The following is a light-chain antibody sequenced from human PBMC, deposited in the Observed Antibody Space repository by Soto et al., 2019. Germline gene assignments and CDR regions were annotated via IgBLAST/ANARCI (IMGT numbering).Light chain of an antibody. CDR2: KAS. CDR3: QQYNSYSPLWT. V-gene: IGKV1-5*03. Sequence: DIQMTQSPSTLSASVGDRVTITCRASQSISSWLAWYQQKPGKAPKLLIYKASSLESGVPSRFSGSGSGTEFTLTISSLQPDDFAPYYCQQYNSYSPLWTFGQGTKVEIK. CDR1: QSISSW. J-gene: IGKJ1*01.